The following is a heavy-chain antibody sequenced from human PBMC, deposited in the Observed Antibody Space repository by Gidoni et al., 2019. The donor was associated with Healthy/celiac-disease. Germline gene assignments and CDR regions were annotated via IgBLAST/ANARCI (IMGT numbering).Heavy chain of an antibody. V-gene: IGHV1-8*01. Sequence: QVQPVQSGPEVKQPGASVKVSCKASGYTFTSSDINWVRQANGQGLEWMGWSSPNSGNTGNARKFQGRVTMTRTTSISTAYMELSSLRSEDTAVYYCARARQYYDFWSGYYTYTTDVSYGMDVWGQGTTVTVSS. CDR1: GYTFTSSD. D-gene: IGHD3-3*01. J-gene: IGHJ6*02. CDR3: ARARQYYDFWSGYYTYTTDVSYGMDV. CDR2: SSPNSGNT.